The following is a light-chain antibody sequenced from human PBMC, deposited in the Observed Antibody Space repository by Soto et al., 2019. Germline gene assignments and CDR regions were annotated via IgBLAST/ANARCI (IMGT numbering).Light chain of an antibody. CDR2: GAS. V-gene: IGKV1-9*01. CDR3: QQLNAYPLT. CDR1: QGTSSY. Sequence: DIQLTQSPSFLSASVGERVTITCRASQGTSSYLAWFQQKPGRAPKLLIYGASTLQSGVPARFSGSGSGTDFTLTISNLQPEDFATYYCQQLNAYPLTFGQGTRLENK. J-gene: IGKJ5*01.